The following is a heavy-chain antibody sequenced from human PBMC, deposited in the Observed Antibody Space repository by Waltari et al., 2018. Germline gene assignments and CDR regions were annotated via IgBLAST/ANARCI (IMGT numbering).Heavy chain of an antibody. V-gene: IGHV3-30*18. J-gene: IGHJ6*03. CDR1: GFTFSSYG. CDR3: AKDNYYYGFETYYMDV. CDR2: ISYDGSNK. Sequence: QVQLVESGGGVVQPGRSLRLSCAASGFTFSSYGMHWVRQAPGKGLEWVAVISYDGSNKYYADSVKGRFTISRDNSKNTLYLQMNSLRAEDTAVYYCAKDNYYYGFETYYMDVWGKGTTVTVSS. D-gene: IGHD3-10*01.